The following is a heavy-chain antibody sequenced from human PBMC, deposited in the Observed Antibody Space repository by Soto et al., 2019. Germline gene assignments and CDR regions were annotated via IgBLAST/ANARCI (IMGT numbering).Heavy chain of an antibody. CDR2: IYSRGDI. Sequence: EVQVVESGGGLVQPGGSLRLSCAASGFTVSSNYMSWVRQTPGKGLEWVSMIYSRGDIVYSDSVRGRFSVSRDNPKNTMHLQMTRLRVEDTAVYYCARDFGSDATGYYGMDVWGQGTTVNVSS. V-gene: IGHV3-66*01. CDR3: ARDFGSDATGYYGMDV. CDR1: GFTVSSNY. J-gene: IGHJ6*02. D-gene: IGHD3-10*01.